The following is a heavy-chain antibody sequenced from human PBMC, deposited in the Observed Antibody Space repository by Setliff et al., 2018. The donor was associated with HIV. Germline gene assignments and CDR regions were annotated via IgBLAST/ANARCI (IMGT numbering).Heavy chain of an antibody. CDR3: ARSGGGATDQAFDI. V-gene: IGHV1-46*01. Sequence: GASVKVSCKAFGYTFTSYFLNWVRQAPGQGLEVLGIIDPHGGATNNAQKLQGRLTVTTDTSTGTLYMELSNLISDDSAVYYCARSGGGATDQAFDIWGQGTMVTVSS. CDR2: IDPHGGAT. J-gene: IGHJ3*02. CDR1: GYTFTSYF. D-gene: IGHD3-10*01.